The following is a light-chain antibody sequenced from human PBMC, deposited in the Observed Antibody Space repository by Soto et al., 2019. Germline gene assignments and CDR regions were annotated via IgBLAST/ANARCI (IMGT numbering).Light chain of an antibody. J-gene: IGLJ7*01. Sequence: QSALTQPPSASGTPGQRVTISCSGSSSNIGSNTVNWYQQLPGTAPKLLIYSNNQRPSGVPDRFSGSKSGTSASLAISGLQSEDEADYYCAAWDDSLNGPVFGGVTQLTVL. CDR3: AAWDDSLNGPV. CDR1: SSNIGSNT. CDR2: SNN. V-gene: IGLV1-44*01.